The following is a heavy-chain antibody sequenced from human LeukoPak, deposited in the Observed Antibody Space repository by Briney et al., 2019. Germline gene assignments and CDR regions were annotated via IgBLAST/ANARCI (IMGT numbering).Heavy chain of an antibody. J-gene: IGHJ4*02. Sequence: GGSLRLSCAASGFTFSSYSMNWVRQAPGKGLEWVSAISGSGGTAYYADSVKGRFTISRDNAKNSLYLQMNSLRAEDTAVYYCARLAYGYSSGWYPIDYWGQGTLVTVSS. D-gene: IGHD6-19*01. V-gene: IGHV3-21*04. CDR2: ISGSGGTA. CDR3: ARLAYGYSSGWYPIDY. CDR1: GFTFSSYS.